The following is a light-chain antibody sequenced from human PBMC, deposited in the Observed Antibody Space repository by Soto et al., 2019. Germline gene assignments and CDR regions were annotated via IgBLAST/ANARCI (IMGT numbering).Light chain of an antibody. CDR3: QQYGTPRLVT. V-gene: IGKV3-20*01. J-gene: IGKJ5*01. Sequence: NVLTLSPGTVSLYPREEATLSCRASQSVDSNYLAWYQQKPGQTPRLIIYGASGRADGIPHRFSGSGFGTDFTLTISKVEPEDFAVYYCQQYGTPRLVTFGHGTLPEVK. CDR1: QSVDSNY. CDR2: GAS.